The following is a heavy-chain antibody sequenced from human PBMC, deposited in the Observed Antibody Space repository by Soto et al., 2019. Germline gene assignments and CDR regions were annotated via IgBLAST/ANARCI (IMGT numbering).Heavy chain of an antibody. CDR2: IYYSGST. J-gene: IGHJ6*02. Sequence: LSETLSLTCTVSGGSISSSSYYWGWIRQPPGKWLEWIGSIYYSGSTYYNPSLKSRVTIXXXTXXXXXSLXLXXVTXADTAVYYCAPGRYYGMDVWGQGTTVTVSS. CDR3: APGRYYGMDV. V-gene: IGHV4-39*01. CDR1: GGSISSSSYY.